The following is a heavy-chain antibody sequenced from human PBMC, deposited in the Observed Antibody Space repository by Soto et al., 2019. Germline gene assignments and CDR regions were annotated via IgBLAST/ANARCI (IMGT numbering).Heavy chain of an antibody. CDR1: GATFRNLW. CDR3: TTDRPYTYGGVITT. V-gene: IGHV3-15*01. CDR2: IKSKFDGETT. D-gene: IGHD3-16*02. Sequence: EVQLVESGGGLVKTGESLRLSCAVSGATFRNLWMAWVRQPPGKGLEWIGRIKSKFDGETTDYAAPVYGRFIISRDDSKNTLFLQMNSLKSDDTAVYYCTTDRPYTYGGVITTWGQGTKVTVSS. J-gene: IGHJ3*01.